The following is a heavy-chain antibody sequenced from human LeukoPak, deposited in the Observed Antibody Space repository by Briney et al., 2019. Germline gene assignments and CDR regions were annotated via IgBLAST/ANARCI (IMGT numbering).Heavy chain of an antibody. CDR2: ISYDGSNK. Sequence: GGSLRLSCAASGFTFSSYAMHWVRQAPGKGLEWVAVISYDGSNKYYADSVKGRFTISRDNSKDTLYLQMNSLRAEDTAVYYCAKDPSSGWYGGVDYWGQGTLVTVSS. V-gene: IGHV3-30-3*01. CDR3: AKDPSSGWYGGVDY. CDR1: GFTFSSYA. J-gene: IGHJ4*02. D-gene: IGHD6-19*01.